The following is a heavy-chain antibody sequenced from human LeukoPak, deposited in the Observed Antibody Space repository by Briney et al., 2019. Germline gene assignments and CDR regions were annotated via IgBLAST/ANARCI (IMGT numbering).Heavy chain of an antibody. CDR1: GSSFTSYW. Sequence: GESLQISCQGSGSSFTSYWIGWVRPVPGKGLEWMGIIYPGDSDTRYSPSFQGQVTISADKSISTAYLQWSSLKASDTAMYYCAVPKRHDASDIWGQGTMVTVSS. CDR2: IYPGDSDT. V-gene: IGHV5-51*01. J-gene: IGHJ3*02. CDR3: AVPKRHDASDI.